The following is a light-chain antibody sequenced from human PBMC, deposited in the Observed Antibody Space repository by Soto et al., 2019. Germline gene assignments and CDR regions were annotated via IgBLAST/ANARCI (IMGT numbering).Light chain of an antibody. CDR1: QGIGTW. CDR2: GAT. Sequence: DVQVTQSPSFVSASVGDRVTITCRASQGIGTWLAWYQQKPGKAPSLLIYGATDLQSGVPSRFSGSGLGTHFSITIFSLQPEDFATYYCQQTNSFPITFGQGTRLEI. CDR3: QQTNSFPIT. J-gene: IGKJ5*01. V-gene: IGKV1D-12*01.